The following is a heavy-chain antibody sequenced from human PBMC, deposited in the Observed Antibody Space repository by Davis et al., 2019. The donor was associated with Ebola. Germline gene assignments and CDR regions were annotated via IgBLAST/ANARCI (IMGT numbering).Heavy chain of an antibody. V-gene: IGHV1-18*01. CDR2: ISAYNGNT. CDR3: AIGRDGYNFDAFDI. D-gene: IGHD5-24*01. Sequence: GESLKISCKASGYTFTSYGISWVRQAPGQGLEWMGWISAYNGNTNYAQKLQGRVTMTTDTSTSTAYMELRSLRSDDTAVYYCAIGRDGYNFDAFDIWGQGTMVTVSS. CDR1: GYTFTSYG. J-gene: IGHJ3*02.